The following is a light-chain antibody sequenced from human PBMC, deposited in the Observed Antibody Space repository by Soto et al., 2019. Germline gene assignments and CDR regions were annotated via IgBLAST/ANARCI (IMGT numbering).Light chain of an antibody. Sequence: EIVLTQSPGTLSLSPGERATLSFMASQNVGNNLVWYQQKPGQAPRLLIYGASTRAAGIPDRFSGSGSGTDFTLTISSLDPEDFAVYYCQQYGRSSLTFGPGTKVDI. J-gene: IGKJ3*01. V-gene: IGKV3-20*01. CDR2: GAS. CDR3: QQYGRSSLT. CDR1: QNVGNN.